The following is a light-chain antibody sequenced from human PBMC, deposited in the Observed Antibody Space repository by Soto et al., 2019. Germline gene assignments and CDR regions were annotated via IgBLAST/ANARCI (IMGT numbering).Light chain of an antibody. V-gene: IGLV2-11*01. J-gene: IGLJ3*02. CDR2: DGS. CDR1: SSDVGDYNY. Sequence: QSALTQPRSVSGSPGQSVTISCTGTSSDVGDYNYVSWYQQYPGKAPKLVIYDGSKRPSGVPDRFSGSKSGNTASLTISGLQAEDEADYYCCSFAGSYTFWVFGGGTKVTVL. CDR3: CSFAGSYTFWV.